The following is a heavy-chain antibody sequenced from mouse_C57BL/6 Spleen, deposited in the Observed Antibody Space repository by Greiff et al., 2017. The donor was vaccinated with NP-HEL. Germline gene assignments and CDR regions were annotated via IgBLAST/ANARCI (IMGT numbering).Heavy chain of an antibody. J-gene: IGHJ4*01. D-gene: IGHD2-1*01. CDR1: GYTFTSYW. V-gene: IGHV1-53*01. CDR2: INPSNGGT. Sequence: QVQLKQPGTELVKPGASVKLSCKASGYTFTSYWMHWVKQRPGQGLEWIGNINPSNGGTNYNEKFKSKATLTVDKSSSTAYMQLSSLTSEDSAVYYCARSPSTRSRAMDYWGQGTSVTVSS. CDR3: ARSPSTRSRAMDY.